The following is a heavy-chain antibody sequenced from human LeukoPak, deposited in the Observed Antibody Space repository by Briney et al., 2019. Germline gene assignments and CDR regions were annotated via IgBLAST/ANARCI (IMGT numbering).Heavy chain of an antibody. V-gene: IGHV1-2*06. J-gene: IGHJ5*02. CDR3: ARGPPRRRGYCSGGSCYDWFDP. Sequence: ASVKVSCKASGYTFTGYYMHWVRQAPGQGLEWMGRINPNGGGTNYAQKFQGRVTMTRDTSISTAYMELSRLRSDDTAVYYCARGPPRRRGYCSGGSCYDWFDPWGQGTLVTVSS. D-gene: IGHD2-15*01. CDR2: INPNGGGT. CDR1: GYTFTGYY.